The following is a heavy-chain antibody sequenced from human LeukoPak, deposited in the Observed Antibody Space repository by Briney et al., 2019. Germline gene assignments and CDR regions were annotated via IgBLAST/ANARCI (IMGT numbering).Heavy chain of an antibody. J-gene: IGHJ5*02. CDR2: INPYSGDT. CDR1: GYTFTSYG. CDR3: ARDNSVGDNAWWFDP. V-gene: IGHV1-18*01. Sequence: ASVKVSCKASGYTFTSYGISWVRQAPGQGLEWMGWINPYSGDTGYAQKFQGRVTMTRDMSTSTDYMELSSLRSEDTAIYYCARDNSVGDNAWWFDPWGQGTLVTVSS. D-gene: IGHD1-26*01.